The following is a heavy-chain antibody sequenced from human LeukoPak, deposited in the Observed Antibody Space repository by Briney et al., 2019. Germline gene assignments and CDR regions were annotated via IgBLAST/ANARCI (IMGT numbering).Heavy chain of an antibody. J-gene: IGHJ4*02. CDR1: GFTFSSYW. V-gene: IGHV3-7*05. CDR2: IKEDGSEK. CDR3: ARDWSPGY. Sequence: PGGSLRLSCAASGFTFSSYWMSWVRQAPGKGLEWVANIKEDGSEKYYVDSVKGRFTISRDNAKNSLYLQMNSVRVDDTAVYYCARDWSPGYWGQGTLVTVSS.